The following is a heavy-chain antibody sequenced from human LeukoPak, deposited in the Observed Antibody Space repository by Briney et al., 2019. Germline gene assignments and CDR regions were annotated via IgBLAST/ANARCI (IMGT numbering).Heavy chain of an antibody. V-gene: IGHV4-39*01. CDR2: IYYSGST. Sequence: SETLSLTCTVSGGSISSSSYYRGWIRQPPGKGLEWIGSIYYSGSTYYNPSLKSRVTISVDTSKNQFSLKLSSVTAADTAVYYCAGSYLSYPRVDAFDIWGQGTMVTVSS. CDR3: AGSYLSYPRVDAFDI. J-gene: IGHJ3*02. D-gene: IGHD1-26*01. CDR1: GGSISSSSYY.